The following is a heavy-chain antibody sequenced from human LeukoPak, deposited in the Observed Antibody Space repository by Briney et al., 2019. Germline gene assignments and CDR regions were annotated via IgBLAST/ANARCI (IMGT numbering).Heavy chain of an antibody. Sequence: ASVKVSCKVSGYSLIEISIHWVRQAPGKGLEWMGGFDPEEGETLYAQRFQGRLTLTEDTSTGTANMELSSLGSEDTAIYYCAVRGSITVFGTLIRGSGSYFDYWGQGTLVTVSA. CDR3: AVRGSITVFGTLIRGSGSYFDY. V-gene: IGHV1-24*01. CDR1: GYSLIEIS. J-gene: IGHJ4*02. D-gene: IGHD3-3*01. CDR2: FDPEEGET.